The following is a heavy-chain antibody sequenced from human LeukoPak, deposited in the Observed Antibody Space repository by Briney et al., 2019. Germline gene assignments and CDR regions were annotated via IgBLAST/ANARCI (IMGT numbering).Heavy chain of an antibody. D-gene: IGHD3-22*01. CDR1: GYTFTGYY. Sequence: ASVKVSCKASGYTFTGYYMHWVRQAPGQGLEWMGWINPNSGGTNYAQKFQGRVTITRDTSISTAYMELSRLRSDDTAVYDCARDSSGYYLYDAFDIWGQGTMVTVSS. J-gene: IGHJ3*02. CDR2: INPNSGGT. V-gene: IGHV1-2*02. CDR3: ARDSSGYYLYDAFDI.